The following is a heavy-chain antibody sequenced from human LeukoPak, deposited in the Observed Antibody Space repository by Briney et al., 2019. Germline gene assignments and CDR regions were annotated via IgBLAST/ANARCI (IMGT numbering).Heavy chain of an antibody. CDR1: GYRFTAYP. CDR2: MNPHSGET. CDR3: ARGLDAEAFQN. J-gene: IGHJ1*01. D-gene: IGHD1-1*01. V-gene: IGHV1-2*02. Sequence: ASVKVSCKTSGYRFTAYPLHWVRQAPGQGLEWLGWMNPHSGETNNAQKFQGRVTMTRDTSISVAYMELSSLRSDDMAVYFCARGLDAEAFQNWGQGTLVIVSS.